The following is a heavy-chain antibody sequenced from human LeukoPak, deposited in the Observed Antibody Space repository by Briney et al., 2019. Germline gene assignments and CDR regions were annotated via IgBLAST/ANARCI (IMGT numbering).Heavy chain of an antibody. CDR2: ITRNSGGS. CDR1: GFTFTAYS. V-gene: IGHV1-2*06. J-gene: IGHJ3*01. Sequence: GASVKVSCKASGFTFTAYSLNWVRQAPGQGLEWMGRITRNSGGSNYAQTFQGRVTMTRDTSVNTAYMELARLRPDDTAVYFCAREEEWLQSRGALDVWGQGTMVTVS. D-gene: IGHD6-19*01. CDR3: AREEEWLQSRGALDV.